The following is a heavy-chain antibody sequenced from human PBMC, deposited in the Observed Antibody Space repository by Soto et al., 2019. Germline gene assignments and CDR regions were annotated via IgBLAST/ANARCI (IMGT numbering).Heavy chain of an antibody. J-gene: IGHJ6*02. Sequence: ASVKVSCKASGYTFTSNDINWVRQATGQGLEWMGLMNPKSGNTSNAQKFQGRVTMTRNTSISTAYMDLSSLRSEDTAVYYCARDEEWQHKTLYGIDGWGQRTTVTVSS. CDR3: ARDEEWQHKTLYGIDG. CDR1: GYTFTSND. D-gene: IGHD2-21*01. V-gene: IGHV1-8*01. CDR2: MNPKSGNT.